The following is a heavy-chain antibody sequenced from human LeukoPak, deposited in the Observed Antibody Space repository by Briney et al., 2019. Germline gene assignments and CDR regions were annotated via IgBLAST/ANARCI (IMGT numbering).Heavy chain of an antibody. CDR2: INWDGGIT. D-gene: IGHD2-15*01. V-gene: IGHV3-43*01. CDR3: AKDMAYCSGGACYSAPDY. CDR1: GFTFDEYT. J-gene: IGHJ4*02. Sequence: PGRSLRLSCAASGFTFDEYTMHWVRQAPGKGLEWVSLINWDGGITYYADSVKGRFTISRDNSKNSLYLQMNSLRTEDTALYYCAKDMAYCSGGACYSAPDYWGQGTLVAVSS.